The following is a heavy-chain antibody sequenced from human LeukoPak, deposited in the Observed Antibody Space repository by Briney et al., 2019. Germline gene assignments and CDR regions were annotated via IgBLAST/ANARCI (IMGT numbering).Heavy chain of an antibody. J-gene: IGHJ4*02. D-gene: IGHD3-9*01. CDR1: GFTFSSYW. CDR3: ARSILTGYYLFDY. Sequence: GGSLRLSCAASGFTFSSYWMHWVRQAPGKGLVWVSRTNSDGSSTSYADSVKGRFTISRDNAKNTLYLQMNSLRAEDTAVYYCARSILTGYYLFDYWGQGTLVTVSS. CDR2: TNSDGSST. V-gene: IGHV3-74*01.